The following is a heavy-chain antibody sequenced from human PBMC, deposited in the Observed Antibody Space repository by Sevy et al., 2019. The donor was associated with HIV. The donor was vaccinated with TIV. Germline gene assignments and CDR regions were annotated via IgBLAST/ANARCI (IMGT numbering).Heavy chain of an antibody. Sequence: SETLSLTCAVYGGSFSGYYWSWIRQPPGKGLEWIGEINHSGSTNYNPSLKSRVTKSGDPSKNQFSLKLSSVTAADTAVYYCARHCGGDCSHAFDIWGQGTMVTVSS. CDR1: GGSFSGYY. CDR2: INHSGST. CDR3: ARHCGGDCSHAFDI. D-gene: IGHD2-21*02. J-gene: IGHJ3*02. V-gene: IGHV4-34*01.